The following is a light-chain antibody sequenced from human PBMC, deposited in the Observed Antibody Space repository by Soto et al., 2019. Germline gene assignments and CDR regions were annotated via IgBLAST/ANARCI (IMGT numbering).Light chain of an antibody. V-gene: IGKV3-15*01. CDR1: QNIISN. CDR3: QLLVNSPIP. J-gene: IGKJ5*01. Sequence: ANTTGAQGVGGAPSSRAVQNIISNLAWYQQKPGQAPRLLIYGASTRAAGVPARFSIRGAGTERTLTISTLQLEVFGVYYIQLLVNSPIPLAQGTRLEIK. CDR2: GAS.